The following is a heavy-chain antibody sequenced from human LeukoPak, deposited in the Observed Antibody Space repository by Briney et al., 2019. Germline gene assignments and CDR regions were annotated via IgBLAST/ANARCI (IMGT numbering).Heavy chain of an antibody. J-gene: IGHJ3*01. Sequence: GRSLRLSCAASGFTFRKYGMQGVRQAQGKGWEWGTVIWPDGNKKYYSDSVEGRLTISRDNSNNTLYLQMHSLRGEDTAVYYCARDADGYDGLGGGLDVWGQGTMVTVSS. CDR1: GFTFRKYG. CDR3: ARDADGYDGLGGGLDV. V-gene: IGHV3-33*01. D-gene: IGHD3-16*01. CDR2: IWPDGNKK.